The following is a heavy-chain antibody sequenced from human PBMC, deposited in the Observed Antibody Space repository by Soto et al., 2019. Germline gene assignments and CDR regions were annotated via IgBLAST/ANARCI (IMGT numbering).Heavy chain of an antibody. J-gene: IGHJ4*02. CDR3: AKRKYCSSTSCYVWGNYFDY. V-gene: IGHV3-23*01. D-gene: IGHD2-2*01. CDR1: GFTFSSYA. CDR2: ISGSGGST. Sequence: GGSLRLSCAASGFTFSSYAMSWVRQAPGKGLEWVSAISGSGGSTYYADSVKGRFTISRDNSKNTLYLQMNSLRAEDTAVYYCAKRKYCSSTSCYVWGNYFDYWGQGTLVTVSS.